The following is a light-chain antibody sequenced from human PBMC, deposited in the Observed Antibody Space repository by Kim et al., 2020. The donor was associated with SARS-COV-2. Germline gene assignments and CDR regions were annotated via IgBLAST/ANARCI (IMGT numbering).Light chain of an antibody. CDR1: NIGIKT. Sequence: SYELTQPLSVSVAPGETARTTCGGDNIGIKTVHWYQQTPGQAPILVVHDDGDRPSGIPERFSGSNSGNTAALTISRVAAGDEADYYCQVWDSSRDTPLFGGGTQLTVL. J-gene: IGLJ2*01. CDR2: DDG. V-gene: IGLV3-21*02. CDR3: QVWDSSRDTPL.